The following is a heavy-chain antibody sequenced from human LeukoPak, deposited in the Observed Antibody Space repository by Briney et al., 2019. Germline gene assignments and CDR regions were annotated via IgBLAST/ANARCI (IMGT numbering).Heavy chain of an antibody. D-gene: IGHD6-13*01. CDR1: GYTFTSYA. V-gene: IGHV1-3*01. CDR3: ARVTDGSSWYEDYYYYYMDV. Sequence: GASVKVSCKASGYTFTSYAMHWVRQAPGQRLEWMGWINAGNGNTKYSQEFQGRVTMTRDTSISTAYMELSRLRSDDTAVYYCARVTDGSSWYEDYYYYYMDVWGKGTTVTVSS. J-gene: IGHJ6*03. CDR2: INAGNGNT.